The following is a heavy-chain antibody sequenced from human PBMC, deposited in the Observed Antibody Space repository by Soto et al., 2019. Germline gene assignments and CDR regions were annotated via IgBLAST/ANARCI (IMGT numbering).Heavy chain of an antibody. CDR1: GESFSAYY. V-gene: IGHV4-34*01. CDR3: ASARDVVAGSIYYYGMDV. Sequence: SENLYLTCAVYGESFSAYYWTWIRQPPGKGLEWIGEINHSGSTKYNPSLRSRVTVSVDTSKHQFSLKLSSVTAADTAMYYCASARDVVAGSIYYYGMDVCGQVATATVS. CDR2: INHSGST. J-gene: IGHJ6*02. D-gene: IGHD2-15*01.